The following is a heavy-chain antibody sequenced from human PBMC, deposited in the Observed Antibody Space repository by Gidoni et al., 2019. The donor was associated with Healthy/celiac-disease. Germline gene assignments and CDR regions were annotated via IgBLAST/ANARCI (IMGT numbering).Heavy chain of an antibody. V-gene: IGHV1-3*01. CDR3: AREGEDCSGGSCYSVGFDY. CDR2: INAGNGNT. J-gene: IGHJ4*02. Sequence: QVPLVQSGAEVKKPGASVKVSCKASGYTFTRHAMHWVRQAPVQRLEWMGWINAGNGNTKYSQKFQGRVTITRDTSASTAYMGLSSLRSEDTAVYYCAREGEDCSGGSCYSVGFDYWGQGTLVTVSS. D-gene: IGHD2-15*01. CDR1: GYTFTRHA.